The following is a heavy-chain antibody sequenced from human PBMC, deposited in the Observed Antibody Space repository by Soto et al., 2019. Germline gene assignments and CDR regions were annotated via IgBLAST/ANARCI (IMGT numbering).Heavy chain of an antibody. V-gene: IGHV3-21*01. CDR2: ISSNSSYI. Sequence: EVQLGESGGGLVKPGGSLRLSCAASGFTFSSDGMNVVLQAPGKGLAWVSSISSNSSYIYYADSVKGRFTISRDNAKHSLHLQVNGLRAEDTAVYYCSRNPGSGSWGHFDYWGQGTLVTVSS. D-gene: IGHD3-10*01. CDR3: SRNPGSGSWGHFDY. J-gene: IGHJ4*02. CDR1: GFTFSSDG.